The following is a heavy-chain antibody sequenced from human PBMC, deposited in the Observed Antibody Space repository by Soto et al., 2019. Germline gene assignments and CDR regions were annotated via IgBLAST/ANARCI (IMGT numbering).Heavy chain of an antibody. CDR3: ARDSERVQVPGTGWFDP. D-gene: IGHD1-1*01. V-gene: IGHV1-2*04. CDR2: INPNSGGT. Sequence: ASVKVSCKASGYTFTGYYMHWVRQAPGQGLEWMGWINPNSGGTNYAQKFQGWVTMTRDTSISTAYMELSSLRSEDTSVYYCARDSERVQVPGTGWFDPWGQGTVVTVSS. CDR1: GYTFTGYY. J-gene: IGHJ5*02.